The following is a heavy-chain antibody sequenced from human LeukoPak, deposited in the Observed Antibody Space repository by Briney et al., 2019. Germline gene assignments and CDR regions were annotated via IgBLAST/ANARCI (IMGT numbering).Heavy chain of an antibody. J-gene: IGHJ3*02. V-gene: IGHV4-34*01. CDR1: GGSFSGYY. CDR3: AREGGYYDRSGYRLGSFDM. CDR2: INHSGST. D-gene: IGHD3-22*01. Sequence: SETLSLTCAVYGGSFSGYYWSWIRQPPGKGLEWIGLINHSGSTNYNPSLKSRVTISVDTSKNQFSLKLNSVTAADTAVYYCAREGGYYDRSGYRLGSFDMWGQGTMVTVSS.